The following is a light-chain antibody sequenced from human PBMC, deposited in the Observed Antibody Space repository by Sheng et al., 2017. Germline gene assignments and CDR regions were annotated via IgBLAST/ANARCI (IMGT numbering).Light chain of an antibody. J-gene: IGKJ2*01. CDR2: GAS. V-gene: IGKV3-20*01. CDR1: QSISSSQ. Sequence: EIVLTQSPGTLSLSPGERATLSCRTGQSISSSQLVWYQKRPGQAPRLLIYGASSRATGIPDRFSGSGSGTDFTLTISRLEPEDFAMYYCQHYGTSPPYTFGQGTKLEIK. CDR3: QHYGTSPPYT.